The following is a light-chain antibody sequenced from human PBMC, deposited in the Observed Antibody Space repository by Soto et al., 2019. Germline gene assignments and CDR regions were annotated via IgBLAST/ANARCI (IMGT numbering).Light chain of an antibody. CDR3: QQRSNWPPT. CDR2: DAS. Sequence: EIVLTQSPATLSLSPGERATLSCRASQSVSSSLAWYQQKPGQAPRLLMYDASNRATGIPARLSGSRSGTDFTLTISSLEPEDFALYYCQQRSNWPPTFGQGTKVEIK. J-gene: IGKJ1*01. V-gene: IGKV3-11*01. CDR1: QSVSSS.